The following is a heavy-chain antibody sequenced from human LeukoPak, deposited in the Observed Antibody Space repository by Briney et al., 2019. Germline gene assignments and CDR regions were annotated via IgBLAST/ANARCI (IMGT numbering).Heavy chain of an antibody. CDR2: ITHNGGT. D-gene: IGHD1-26*01. CDR3: ARGNSGSHWGDHYFYMDV. V-gene: IGHV4-34*01. Sequence: AGTLSLSCAVYGGSFRGYFWGWVRQTPGKGLEWLGEITHNGGTNYMPSLSGRVSVFQDVSKNQFSLKLSSVTAADTGVYYCARGNSGSHWGDHYFYMDVWGKGTTVIVSS. CDR1: GGSFRGYF. J-gene: IGHJ6*03.